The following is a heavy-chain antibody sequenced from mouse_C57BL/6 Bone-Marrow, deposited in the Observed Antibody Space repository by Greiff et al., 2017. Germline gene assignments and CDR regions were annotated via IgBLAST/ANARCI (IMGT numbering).Heavy chain of an antibody. Sequence: VQLQQSGPGLVQPSQSLSITCTVSGFSLTRYGVHWVRQSPGKGLEWLGVIWSGGSTDDNAAFISSLSISKDNSKSQVFFTRNSLQADDTAIYYCARKRLPPFAYWGQGTLVTVSA. CDR3: ARKRLPPFAY. V-gene: IGHV2-2*01. D-gene: IGHD5-5*01. CDR2: IWSGGST. J-gene: IGHJ3*01. CDR1: GFSLTRYG.